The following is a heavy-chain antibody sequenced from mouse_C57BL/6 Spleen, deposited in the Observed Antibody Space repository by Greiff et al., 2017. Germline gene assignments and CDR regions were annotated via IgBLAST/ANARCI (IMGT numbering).Heavy chain of an antibody. V-gene: IGHV1-80*01. D-gene: IGHD2-12*01. CDR3: ARDSYEYFDY. CDR1: GYAFSSYW. Sequence: VQLQQSGAELVKPGASVKISCKASGYAFSSYWLNWVKQRPGKGLEWIGQIYPGDGDTNYNGKFKGKATLTADKASSTAYMQLSSLTSEDSAVYCYARDSYEYFDYWGQGTTLTVSS. J-gene: IGHJ2*01. CDR2: IYPGDGDT.